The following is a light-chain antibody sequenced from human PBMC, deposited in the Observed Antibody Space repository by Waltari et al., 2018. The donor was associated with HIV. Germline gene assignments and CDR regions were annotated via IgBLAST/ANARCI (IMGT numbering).Light chain of an antibody. V-gene: IGKV1D-12*01. CDR1: EGNANW. CDR3: QQTNLFPIT. J-gene: IGKJ5*01. CDR2: GAS. Sequence: DIQLTHSPSTVSATVGYRVTITCRATEGNANWIAWYQQKPVKAPKLLIYGASTLQSGVPSRFSGSGSGTTFTLTITSLQPEDFATYFCQQTNLFPITFGQGTRL.